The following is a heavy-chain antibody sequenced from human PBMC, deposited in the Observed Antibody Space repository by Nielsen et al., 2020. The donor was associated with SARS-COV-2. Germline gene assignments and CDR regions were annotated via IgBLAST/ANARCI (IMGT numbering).Heavy chain of an antibody. D-gene: IGHD5-18*01. CDR3: ARAAGTAIDY. V-gene: IGHV3-69-1*01. J-gene: IGHJ4*02. CDR1: GFTFSDHY. Sequence: GESLKISCAASGFTFSDHYMTWIRQTPGKGLEWVSYITNTDAKYYADSVKGRFTVSRENAKNSLFLQMNSLRVGDTAVYYCARAAGTAIDYWGQGALVTVSS. CDR2: ITNTDAK.